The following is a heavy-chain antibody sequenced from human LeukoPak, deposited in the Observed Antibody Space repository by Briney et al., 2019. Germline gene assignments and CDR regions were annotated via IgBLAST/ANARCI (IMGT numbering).Heavy chain of an antibody. CDR2: IVGNAGGT. D-gene: IGHD2-15*01. J-gene: IGHJ4*02. V-gene: IGHV3-23*01. CDR3: ARDYTYCSGSRCYDRFDY. Sequence: GGSLRLSCAASGFTFSSYAMHWVRQAPGKGLEWVSSIVGNAGGTYYADSVKGRFTISRDNSKNTLYLQMSSLRAEDTAVYYCARDYTYCSGSRCYDRFDYWGQGIRVTVSS. CDR1: GFTFSSYA.